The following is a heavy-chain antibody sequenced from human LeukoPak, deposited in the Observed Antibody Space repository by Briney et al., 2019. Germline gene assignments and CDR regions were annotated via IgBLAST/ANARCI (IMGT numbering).Heavy chain of an antibody. D-gene: IGHD4-11*01. Sequence: ASVKVSCKASGYNFNDYYIYWVRQAPGHGLESMGYIHPDGGSTNYAQKFQGRVTMTSDMSTNTVYMELRSLRSEDTAMYYCVRAFNSIQPLDYWGQGTLVTVSS. CDR3: VRAFNSIQPLDY. CDR2: IHPDGGST. V-gene: IGHV1-46*02. J-gene: IGHJ4*02. CDR1: GYNFNDYY.